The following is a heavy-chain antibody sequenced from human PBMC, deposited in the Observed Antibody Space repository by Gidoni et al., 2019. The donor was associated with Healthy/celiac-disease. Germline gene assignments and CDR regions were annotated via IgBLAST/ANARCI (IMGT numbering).Heavy chain of an antibody. V-gene: IGHV1-3*01. D-gene: IGHD2-15*01. Sequence: QVQLVQSGAEVKKPGASVKVSCKASGHTFNSYAMHWVRQAPGQRLEWMGWINAGNGNTKYSQKCPGRVTITRDPSASTAYMELSSLRSEDTAVYYCAREEGGLWGQGTLVTVSS. CDR3: AREEGGL. CDR1: GHTFNSYA. CDR2: INAGNGNT. J-gene: IGHJ4*02.